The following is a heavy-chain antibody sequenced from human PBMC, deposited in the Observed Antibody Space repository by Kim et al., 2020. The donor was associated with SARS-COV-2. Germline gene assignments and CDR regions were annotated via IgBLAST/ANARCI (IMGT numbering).Heavy chain of an antibody. D-gene: IGHD6-13*01. V-gene: IGHV4-59*08. Sequence: SETLSLTCTVSGGSISSYYWSWIRQPPGKGLEWIGYIYYSGSTNYNPSLKSRVTISVDTSKNQFSLKLSSVTAADTAVYYCARAGYSSSLEGFDPWGRGTLVTVSS. CDR3: ARAGYSSSLEGFDP. CDR1: GGSISSYY. CDR2: IYYSGST. J-gene: IGHJ5*02.